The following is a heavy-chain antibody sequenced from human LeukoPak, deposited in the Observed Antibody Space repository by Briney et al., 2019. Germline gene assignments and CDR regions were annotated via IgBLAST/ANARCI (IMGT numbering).Heavy chain of an antibody. J-gene: IGHJ4*02. CDR1: GFTFSSYA. CDR2: ISGSGSST. Sequence: PGGSLRLSCAASGFTFSSYAMSWVRQAPGKGLEWVSAISGSGSSTYYADSVKGRFTISRDNSKNTLYLQMNSLRAEDTAVYYCAKAVAQYSSGWYDYWGQGTLVTVSS. D-gene: IGHD6-19*01. V-gene: IGHV3-23*01. CDR3: AKAVAQYSSGWYDY.